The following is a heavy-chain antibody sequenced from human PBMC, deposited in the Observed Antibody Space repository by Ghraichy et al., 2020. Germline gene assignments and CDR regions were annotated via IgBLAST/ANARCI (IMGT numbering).Heavy chain of an antibody. CDR2: INQDGGEK. Sequence: GESLNISCAASGFNFKNYWMSWVRQAPGKGLEWVANINQDGGEKQYLDSVRGRFTISRDNARNTLFLQMNNLRDEDTAVYYCAGGRANVTLYNWFDSWGRGTLVTVSS. D-gene: IGHD2-21*02. CDR1: GFNFKNYW. V-gene: IGHV3-7*01. CDR3: AGGRANVTLYNWFDS. J-gene: IGHJ5*01.